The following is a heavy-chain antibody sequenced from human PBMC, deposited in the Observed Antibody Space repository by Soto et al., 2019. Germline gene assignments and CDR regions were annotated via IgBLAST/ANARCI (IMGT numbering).Heavy chain of an antibody. CDR1: GFTFSSYG. CDR2: ISYDGSNK. V-gene: IGHV3-30*18. J-gene: IGHJ6*03. Sequence: PGGSLRLSCAASGFTFSSYGMHWVRQAPGKGLEWVAVISYDGSNKYYADSVKGRFTISRDNSKNTLYLQMNSLRAEDTAVYYCAKDGADYYGSGRSYYYYYYMDVWGKGTTVTVSS. D-gene: IGHD3-10*01. CDR3: AKDGADYYGSGRSYYYYYYMDV.